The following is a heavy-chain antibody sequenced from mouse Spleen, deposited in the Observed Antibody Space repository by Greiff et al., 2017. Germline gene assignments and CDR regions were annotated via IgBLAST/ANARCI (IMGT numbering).Heavy chain of an antibody. V-gene: IGHV5-9*04. J-gene: IGHJ3*01. Sequence: EVQLVESGGGLVKPGGSLKLSCAASGFTFSSYTMSWVRQTPAKRLEWVATISSGGGNTYYPDSVKGRFTISRDNARNTLYLQMSSLRSEDTAMYYCAREELGPFAYWGQGTLVTVSA. CDR2: ISSGGGNT. CDR1: GFTFSSYT. CDR3: AREELGPFAY. D-gene: IGHD4-1*01.